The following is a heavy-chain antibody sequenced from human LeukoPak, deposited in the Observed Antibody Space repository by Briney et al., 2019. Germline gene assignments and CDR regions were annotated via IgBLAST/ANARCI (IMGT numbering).Heavy chain of an antibody. J-gene: IGHJ4*02. CDR2: ISSSGSTI. D-gene: IGHD2-15*01. CDR1: GFTFSSYE. Sequence: GGSLRLSCAASGFTFSSYEMNWVRQAPGKGLEWVSYISSSGSTIYYADSVKGRFTISRDNSKNTLYLQMNGLRPEDTAVYYCAKEGVTRVFDYWGQGTLVTVSS. V-gene: IGHV3-48*03. CDR3: AKEGVTRVFDY.